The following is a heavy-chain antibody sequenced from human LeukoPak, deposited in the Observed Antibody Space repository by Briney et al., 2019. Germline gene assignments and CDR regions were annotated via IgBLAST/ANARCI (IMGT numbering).Heavy chain of an antibody. CDR3: TKPYDSSGYYRNH. Sequence: GGSLRLSCAASGFTFSNAWMSWVRQAPGKGLEWVGRIKSKTDGGTTDYAAPVKGRFTISRNDSKNTLYLQMNSLKTEDTAVYYCTKPYDSSGYYRNHWGQETLVTVSS. J-gene: IGHJ4*02. V-gene: IGHV3-15*01. D-gene: IGHD3-22*01. CDR1: GFTFSNAW. CDR2: IKSKTDGGTT.